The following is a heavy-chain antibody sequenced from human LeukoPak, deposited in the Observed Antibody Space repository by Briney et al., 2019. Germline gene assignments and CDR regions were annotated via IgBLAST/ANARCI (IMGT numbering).Heavy chain of an antibody. Sequence: ASVKVSCKASGYTFTAYFMHWVRQAPGQGLEWMGWINPNSGGTKYAQKFQARVTMTRDTSISTAYMELSRLTSDDTVVYYCASVEGGVRQHLAYFDYWGEGTLATVSS. CDR1: GYTFTAYF. J-gene: IGHJ4*02. CDR2: INPNSGGT. D-gene: IGHD6-13*01. V-gene: IGHV1-2*02. CDR3: ASVEGGVRQHLAYFDY.